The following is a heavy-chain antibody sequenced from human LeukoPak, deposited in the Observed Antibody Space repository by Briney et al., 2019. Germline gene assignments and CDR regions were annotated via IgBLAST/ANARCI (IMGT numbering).Heavy chain of an antibody. D-gene: IGHD3-10*01. J-gene: IGHJ4*02. CDR1: GFTFSSYA. Sequence: GGSLRLSCAASGFTFSSYAMHWVRQAPGKGLEWVAVISYDGSNKYYADTVKGRFTISRDNSKNTLYLQMNSLRAEDTAVYYCAHLPSSGTGIVDYRGQGTLVTVSS. V-gene: IGHV3-30*04. CDR3: AHLPSSGTGIVDY. CDR2: ISYDGSNK.